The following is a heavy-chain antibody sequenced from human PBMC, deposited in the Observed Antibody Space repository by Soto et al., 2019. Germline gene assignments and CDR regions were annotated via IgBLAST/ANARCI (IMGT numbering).Heavy chain of an antibody. CDR2: INPSGAST. J-gene: IGHJ5*02. V-gene: IGHV1-46*01. Sequence: QVQLVQSGAEVKKPGASVKVSCKASGYTFTSYYMHWVRQAPVQGLEGMGIINPSGASTNYAQKFQGRVTMTRDTSTRAVYMELSSLRSEDTAVYYCGKGGGYVGWFDPWGQGTLVTVSS. CDR3: GKGGGYVGWFDP. CDR1: GYTFTSYY. D-gene: IGHD5-12*01.